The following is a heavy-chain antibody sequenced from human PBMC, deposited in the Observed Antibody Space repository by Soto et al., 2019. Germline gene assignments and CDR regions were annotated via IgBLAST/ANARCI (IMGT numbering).Heavy chain of an antibody. Sequence: GGSLRLSCAASGFTFDDYAMHWVRQAPGKGLEWVSGISWNSGSIGYADSVKGRFTISRDNAKNSLYLQMNSLRAEDTALYYCAKDSEYSGYDFDYWGQGTLVTVSS. CDR3: AKDSEYSGYDFDY. CDR2: ISWNSGSI. CDR1: GFTFDDYA. D-gene: IGHD5-12*01. V-gene: IGHV3-9*01. J-gene: IGHJ4*02.